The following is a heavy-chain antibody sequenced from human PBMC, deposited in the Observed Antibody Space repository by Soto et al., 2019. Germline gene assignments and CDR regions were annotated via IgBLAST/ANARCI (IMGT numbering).Heavy chain of an antibody. V-gene: IGHV1-46*03. CDR2: INPSGGST. CDR3: ARTTVIHQPDY. D-gene: IGHD4-17*01. J-gene: IGHJ4*02. CDR1: GYTFTSYY. Sequence: ASVKVSCKASGYTFTSYYMQWVRQAHGQGLEWMGIINPSGGSTSYAQKFQGRVTMTRDTSTSTVYMELSSLRSEDTAVYYCARTTVIHQPDYWGQGTLVTVSS.